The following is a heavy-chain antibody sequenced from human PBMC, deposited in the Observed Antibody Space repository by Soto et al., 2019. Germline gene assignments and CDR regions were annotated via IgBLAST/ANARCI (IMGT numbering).Heavy chain of an antibody. Sequence: QITLEESGPAVVKPTQTLTLTCTFSGFSLSNSGESVGWIRQPPGKALEWLGLIYWNGIERYNPSLKRRLSITKDTSKNHVLLTVTNMDHVDTATYFCAHGDPLDVHYCGQGTLVTVSP. V-gene: IGHV2-5*01. D-gene: IGHD3-10*01. CDR1: GFSLSNSGES. J-gene: IGHJ4*02. CDR3: AHGDPLDVHY. CDR2: IYWNGIE.